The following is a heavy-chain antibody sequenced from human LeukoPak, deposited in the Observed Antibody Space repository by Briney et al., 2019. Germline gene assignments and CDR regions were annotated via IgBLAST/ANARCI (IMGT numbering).Heavy chain of an antibody. CDR3: AGERPPPLGYCSSTSCSGGY. CDR1: GGSFSGYY. Sequence: SETLSLTCAVYGGSFSGYYWSWIRQPPGKGLEWIGEINHSGSTNYNPSLKSRVTISVDTSKTQFSLKLSSVTAADTAVYYCAGERPPPLGYCSSTSCSGGYWGQGTLVTVSS. D-gene: IGHD2-2*01. J-gene: IGHJ4*02. V-gene: IGHV4-34*01. CDR2: INHSGST.